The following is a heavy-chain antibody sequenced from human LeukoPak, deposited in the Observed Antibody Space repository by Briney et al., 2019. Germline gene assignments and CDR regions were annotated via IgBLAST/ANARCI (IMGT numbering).Heavy chain of an antibody. CDR1: GFTFGDYA. D-gene: IGHD1-20*01. J-gene: IGHJ4*02. Sequence: GRSLRLSCTASGFTFGDYAMSWVRQAPGKGLERVSSISSGSNYIYYADSVKGRFTISRDNAKNSLYLQMNSLRAEDTAVYYCARETTRLTGVAYWGQGTLVTVSS. V-gene: IGHV3-21*01. CDR3: ARETTRLTGVAY. CDR2: ISSGSNYI.